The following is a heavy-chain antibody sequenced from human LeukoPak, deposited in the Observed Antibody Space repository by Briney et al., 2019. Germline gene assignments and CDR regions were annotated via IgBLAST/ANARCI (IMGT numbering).Heavy chain of an antibody. CDR2: INHSGST. V-gene: IGHV4-34*01. D-gene: IGHD3-9*01. Sequence: SDTLSLTCAVYGGSLSGYYWSWIRQPPGKGLEWIGEINHSGSTNYNPSLKSRVTISVDKSKNQFSLKLSSVTAADTAVYYCASQNYDILTGSSDAFDIWGQGTMVTVSS. CDR1: GGSLSGYY. CDR3: ASQNYDILTGSSDAFDI. J-gene: IGHJ3*02.